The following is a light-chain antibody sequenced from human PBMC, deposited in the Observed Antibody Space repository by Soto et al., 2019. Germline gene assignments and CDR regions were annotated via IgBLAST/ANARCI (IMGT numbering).Light chain of an antibody. CDR1: QSVLYRSNNKNY. Sequence: DIVMTQSPDSLAVPLGERATINFKSIQSVLYRSNNKNYLAWYQQKPGQPPKLLIYWASTRESGVPDRFSGSGSGTDFTLTISSLQAEDVAVYYCQQYYSTPLTFGGGTKVDIK. CDR2: WAS. J-gene: IGKJ4*01. V-gene: IGKV4-1*01. CDR3: QQYYSTPLT.